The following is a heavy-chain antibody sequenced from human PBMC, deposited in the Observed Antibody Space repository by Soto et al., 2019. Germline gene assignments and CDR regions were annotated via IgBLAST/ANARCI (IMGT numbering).Heavy chain of an antibody. CDR2: IKSKTDGGTT. V-gene: IGHV3-15*07. J-gene: IGHJ6*02. CDR3: TTDPLNYYYYGMDV. CDR1: GFTFSNAW. Sequence: GGSLRLSCAASGFTFSNAWMNWVRQAPGKGLEWVGRIKSKTDGGTTDYAAPVKGRFTISRDDSKNTLYLQMNSLKTEDTAVYYCTTDPLNYYYYGMDVWGQGTTVTVSS.